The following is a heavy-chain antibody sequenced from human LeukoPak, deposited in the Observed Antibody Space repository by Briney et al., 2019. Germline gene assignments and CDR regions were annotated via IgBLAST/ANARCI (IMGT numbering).Heavy chain of an antibody. CDR2: IKQDGSEK. V-gene: IGHV3-7*01. J-gene: IGHJ5*02. D-gene: IGHD2-21*02. Sequence: GGSLRLSCAASGFTFSSYWMSWVRQAPGKGLEWVANIKQDGSEKYYVDSVKGRFTISRDNAKNSLYLQMNSLRAEDTAVYYCARDLVVVTAGPNWLDPWGQGTLVTVSS. CDR3: ARDLVVVTAGPNWLDP. CDR1: GFTFSSYW.